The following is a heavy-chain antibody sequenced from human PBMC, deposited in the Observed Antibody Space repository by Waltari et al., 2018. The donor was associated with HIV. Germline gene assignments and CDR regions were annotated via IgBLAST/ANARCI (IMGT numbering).Heavy chain of an antibody. CDR3: AREMATVYVDY. CDR1: GFTFSSYI. V-gene: IGHV3-21*01. CDR2: ISSSSRSYI. D-gene: IGHD5-12*01. Sequence: EVQLVESGGGLVKPGGSLRLSCAASGFTFSSYIMNWVRQAPGKGLEWVSSISSSSRSYIFYADSVKGRFTISRDNAKNSLYLQMDSLRAEDTAVYYCAREMATVYVDYWGQGTLVTVSS. J-gene: IGHJ4*02.